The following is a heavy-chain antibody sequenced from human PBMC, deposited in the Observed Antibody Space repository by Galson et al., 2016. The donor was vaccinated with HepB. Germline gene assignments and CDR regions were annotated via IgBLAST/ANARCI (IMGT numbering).Heavy chain of an antibody. V-gene: IGHV3-15*01. D-gene: IGHD3-9*01. CDR2: IKSEANGGTT. CDR1: GFTFRNAW. CDR3: LDYIMTGSYGNWFDP. J-gene: IGHJ5*02. Sequence: SLRLSCAASGFTFRNAWMSWVRQAPGKGLEWVGRIKSEANGGTTDYAAVVEGRFTIPREVSKNTLYLQMDSLKSDDSAEDYWLDYIMTGSYGNWFDPWCQGTLVIVSS.